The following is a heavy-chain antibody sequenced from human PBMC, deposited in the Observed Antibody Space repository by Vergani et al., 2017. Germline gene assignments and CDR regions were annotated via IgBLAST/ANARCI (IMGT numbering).Heavy chain of an antibody. CDR2: ISGSGGST. D-gene: IGHD3-22*01. CDR3: ATSRYYYDSSGYLPLDY. J-gene: IGHJ4*02. Sequence: EVQLVESGGGLVQPGGSLRLSCAASGFTFSSYAMSWVRQAPGKGLEWVSAISGSGGSTYYADSVKGRFTISRDNSKNTLYLQMNSLRAEDTAVYYCATSRYYYDSSGYLPLDYWGQGTLVTVSS. V-gene: IGHV3-23*04. CDR1: GFTFSSYA.